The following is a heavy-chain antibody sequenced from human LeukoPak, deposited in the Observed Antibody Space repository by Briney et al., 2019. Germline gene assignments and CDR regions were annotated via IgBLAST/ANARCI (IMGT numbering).Heavy chain of an antibody. J-gene: IGHJ5*02. Sequence: GASVTVSCKASGYTFTSYGISWVRQAPGQGLEWMGWISAYNGNTNYAQKLQDRVTMTTDTSTSTAYMELRSLRSDDTAVYYCARDRGLDIVVVPAANPFDPWGQGTLVTVSS. CDR1: GYTFTSYG. V-gene: IGHV1-18*01. D-gene: IGHD2-2*01. CDR2: ISAYNGNT. CDR3: ARDRGLDIVVVPAANPFDP.